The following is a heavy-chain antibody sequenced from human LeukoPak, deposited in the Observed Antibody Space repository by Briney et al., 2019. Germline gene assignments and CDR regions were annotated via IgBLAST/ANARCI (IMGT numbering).Heavy chain of an antibody. V-gene: IGHV1-2*02. CDR2: INPNSGGT. J-gene: IGHJ4*02. CDR1: GYTFTGYY. D-gene: IGHD3-9*01. CDR3: ARDSPIYDILTGTKSDY. Sequence: ASVKVSCKASGYTFTGYYMHWVRQAPGQGLEWMGWINPNSGGTNYAQKFQGRVTMTRDTSISTAYMELSRLGSDDTAVYYCARDSPIYDILTGTKSDYWGQGTLVTVSS.